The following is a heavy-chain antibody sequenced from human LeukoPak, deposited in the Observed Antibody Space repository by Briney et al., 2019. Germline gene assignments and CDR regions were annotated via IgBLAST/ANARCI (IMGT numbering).Heavy chain of an antibody. D-gene: IGHD3-3*02. CDR2: IIPILGIA. J-gene: IGHJ4*02. Sequence: GASVKVSCKASGGTFSSYAISWVRQAPGQGLEWMGRIIPILGIANYAQKLQGRVTMTTDTSTSTAYMELRSLRSDDTAVYYCARDSFLEWLLPFDYWGQGTLVTVSS. CDR3: ARDSFLEWLLPFDY. V-gene: IGHV1-69*04. CDR1: GGTFSSYA.